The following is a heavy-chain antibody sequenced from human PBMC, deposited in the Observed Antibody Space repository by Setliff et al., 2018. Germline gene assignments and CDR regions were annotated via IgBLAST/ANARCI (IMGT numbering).Heavy chain of an antibody. Sequence: SETLSLTCAVSGGSISTDPYFWTWIRQHPVKGLEWIGYISYSGRTSYNPSLYGRITVSLDRSKNQFSLQLTSVTAADTAMYYCARVAYPNGGSCRYFDNWGQGTLVTVSS. D-gene: IGHD2-15*01. J-gene: IGHJ4*02. CDR2: ISYSGRT. CDR3: ARVAYPNGGSCRYFDN. V-gene: IGHV4-31*11. CDR1: GGSISTDPYF.